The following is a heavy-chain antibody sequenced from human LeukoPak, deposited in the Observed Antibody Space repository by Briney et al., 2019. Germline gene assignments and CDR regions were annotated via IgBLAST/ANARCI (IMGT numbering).Heavy chain of an antibody. Sequence: PGGSLRLSCASSGFTFSSYAMHWVRQAPGKGLEWVAVISYNGSNKYYADSVKGRFTISRDNSKNTLYLQMNSLRAEDTAVYYCPRDPVEGHISSGYYYYFDYWGQGTLVTVSS. CDR2: ISYNGSNK. CDR1: GFTFSSYA. J-gene: IGHJ4*02. D-gene: IGHD3-22*01. CDR3: PRDPVEGHISSGYYYYFDY. V-gene: IGHV3-30-3*01.